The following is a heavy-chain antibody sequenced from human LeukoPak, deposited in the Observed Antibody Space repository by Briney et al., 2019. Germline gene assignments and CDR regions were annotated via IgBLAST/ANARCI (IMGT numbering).Heavy chain of an antibody. V-gene: IGHV3-49*04. Sequence: GGSLRLSCIASGFNFGDYGLRWVRQAPGKGVEWLGFIRRKANDCTTEYAAAVKGRFTISRDDSKTIAYLQMDGLQTEDTALYYCTRADGDYDHRFFDYWGQGTQVIVSS. CDR2: IRRKANDCTT. J-gene: IGHJ4*02. CDR1: GFNFGDYG. D-gene: IGHD4-17*01. CDR3: TRADGDYDHRFFDY.